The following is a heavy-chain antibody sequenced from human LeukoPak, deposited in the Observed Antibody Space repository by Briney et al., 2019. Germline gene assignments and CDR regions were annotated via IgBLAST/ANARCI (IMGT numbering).Heavy chain of an antibody. V-gene: IGHV4-34*01. CDR1: GFTFSDYY. J-gene: IGHJ6*03. D-gene: IGHD1-14*01. CDR3: AREPAMDV. Sequence: GSLRLSCAASGFTFSDYYMSWIRQPPGKGLEWIGEINHSGSTNYNPSLKSRVTISVDTSKNQFSLKLSSVTAADTAVYYCAREPAMDVWGKGTTVTVSS. CDR2: INHSGST.